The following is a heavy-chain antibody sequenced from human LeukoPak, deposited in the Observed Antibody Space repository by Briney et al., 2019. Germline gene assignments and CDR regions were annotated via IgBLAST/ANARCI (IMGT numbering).Heavy chain of an antibody. CDR1: GGTFSSYA. CDR3: ASSVRGRDYYYYMDV. V-gene: IGHV1-69*13. J-gene: IGHJ6*03. D-gene: IGHD3-10*01. CDR2: IIPIFGTA. Sequence: SVKVSCKASGGTFSSYAISWVRQAPGQGLEWLGGIIPIFGTANYAQKFQGRVTITADESTSTAYMELSSLRSEDTAVYYCASSVRGRDYYYYMDVWGKGTTVTVSS.